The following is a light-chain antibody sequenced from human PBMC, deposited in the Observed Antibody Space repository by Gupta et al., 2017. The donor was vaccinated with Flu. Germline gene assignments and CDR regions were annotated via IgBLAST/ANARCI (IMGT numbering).Light chain of an antibody. V-gene: IGKV3-20*01. CDR3: QQYGSSFT. Sequence: PGTLSLSPGERATLSCRASQSVSSSYLAWYQQKPGQAPRLLIYAASTRATGIPDRFSGSGSGTDFTLTISRLEPEDFAMYYWQQYGSSFTFGHGTQVDIK. CDR2: AAS. CDR1: QSVSSSY. J-gene: IGKJ3*01.